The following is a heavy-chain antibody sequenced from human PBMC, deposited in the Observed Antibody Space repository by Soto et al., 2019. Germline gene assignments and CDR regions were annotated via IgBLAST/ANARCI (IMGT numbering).Heavy chain of an antibody. D-gene: IGHD2-15*01. CDR1: GITFSDKW. J-gene: IGHJ4*02. CDR3: GSGGGCLANN. V-gene: IGHV3-7*02. CDR2: IKGDGSEK. Sequence: EVQLVESGGDLVQPGGSLRLSCAASGITFSDKWMTWVRQAPGKGLEWVANIKGDGSEKNYVDSVKGRFTISRDNAKKSVYLQMDSVGVDDTAVFYCGSGGGCLANNWGQGILVTVSS.